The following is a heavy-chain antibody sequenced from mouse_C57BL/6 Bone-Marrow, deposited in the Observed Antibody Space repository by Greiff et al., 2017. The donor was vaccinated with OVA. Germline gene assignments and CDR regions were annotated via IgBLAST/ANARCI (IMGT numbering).Heavy chain of an antibody. J-gene: IGHJ2*01. CDR2: IDPENGDT. CDR1: GFNIKDDY. CDR3: TTRGRYYFDY. V-gene: IGHV14-4*01. Sequence: VQLQQSGAELVRPGASVKLSCTASGFNIKDDYMHWVKQRPEQGLEWIGWIDPENGDTEYASKFQGKATITAYTSSNTAYLQLSILTSEDTAVYYCTTRGRYYFDYWGQGTTLTGSS.